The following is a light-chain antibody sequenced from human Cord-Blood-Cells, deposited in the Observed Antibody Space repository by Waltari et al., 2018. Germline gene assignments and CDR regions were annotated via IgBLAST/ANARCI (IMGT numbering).Light chain of an antibody. CDR3: SSYTSSSTWV. CDR2: DVS. Sequence: QSALTQPASVSGSPGQSITIPCTATSSDVGGYHYVSWYQQHPGKAPKLMIYDVSNRPSGVSNRFSGSKSGNTASLTISGLQAEDEADYCCSSYTSSSTWVFGGGTKLTVL. CDR1: SSDVGGYHY. J-gene: IGLJ3*02. V-gene: IGLV2-14*01.